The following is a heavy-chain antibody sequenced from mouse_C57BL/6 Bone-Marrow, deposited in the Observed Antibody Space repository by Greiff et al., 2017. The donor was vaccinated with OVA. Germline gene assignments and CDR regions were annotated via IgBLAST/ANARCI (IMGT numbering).Heavy chain of an antibody. CDR3: TRGYSNYYAMDY. V-gene: IGHV1-15*01. CDR1: GYTFTDYE. Sequence: VQLKESGAELVRPGASVTLSCKASGYTFTDYEMHWVKQTPVHGLEWIGAIDPETGGTAYNQTFKGKAILTADKSSSTAYMELRSLTSEDSAVYYCTRGYSNYYAMDYWGQGTSVTVSS. CDR2: IDPETGGT. J-gene: IGHJ4*01. D-gene: IGHD2-5*01.